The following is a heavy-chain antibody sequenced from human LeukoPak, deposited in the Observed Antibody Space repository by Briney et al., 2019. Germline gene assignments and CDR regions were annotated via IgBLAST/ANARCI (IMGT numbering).Heavy chain of an antibody. D-gene: IGHD3-10*01. CDR3: AIGGMITMVRGVIIGALDI. CDR1: GYTFTSYY. Sequence: ASVKISCKASGYTFTSYYMHWVRQAPGQGLEWMGIINPSGGSTSYAQKFQGRVTMTRDTSTSTVYMELSSLRSEDTAVYYCAIGGMITMVRGVIIGALDIWGQGTMVTVSS. J-gene: IGHJ3*02. CDR2: INPSGGST. V-gene: IGHV1-46*01.